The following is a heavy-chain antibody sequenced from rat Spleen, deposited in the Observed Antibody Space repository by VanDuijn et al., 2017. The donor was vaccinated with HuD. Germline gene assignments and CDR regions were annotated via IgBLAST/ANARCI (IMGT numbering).Heavy chain of an antibody. Sequence: EVQLVESGGGLVQPGRSLKLSCAASGFIFSDYFMAWIRQTPTKGLEWVASLSYDGGGTYYRDSVKGRFTISRDNAKSSLYLQMDSLRSEDTATYYCTKTGFAYWGQGTLVTVSS. CDR1: GFIFSDYF. J-gene: IGHJ3*01. CDR2: LSYDGGGT. V-gene: IGHV5-20*01. CDR3: TKTGFAY. D-gene: IGHD5-1*01.